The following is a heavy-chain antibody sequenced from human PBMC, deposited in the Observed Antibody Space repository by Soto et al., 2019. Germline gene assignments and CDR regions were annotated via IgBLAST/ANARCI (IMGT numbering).Heavy chain of an antibody. CDR2: IYWDDDK. J-gene: IGHJ4*02. CDR1: GFSLTTSGVG. D-gene: IGHD3-3*01. Sequence: QITLNESGPTVVRPTEPLTLTCRFSGFSLTTSGVGVGWIRQSPGKAPEWLALIYWDDDKRYSASLKSRLTITKDTSKNQVVLTVSDLDPTDTATYYCAHRVLRTVFGLVTTTAIYFDFWGQGTPVADSS. CDR3: AHRVLRTVFGLVTTTAIYFDF. V-gene: IGHV2-5*02.